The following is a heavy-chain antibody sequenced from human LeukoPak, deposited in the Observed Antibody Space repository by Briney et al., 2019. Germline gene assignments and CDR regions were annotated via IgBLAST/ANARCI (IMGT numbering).Heavy chain of an antibody. J-gene: IGHJ3*02. V-gene: IGHV4-39*07. CDR3: ARDAGQWLVQGAFDI. D-gene: IGHD6-19*01. CDR2: IYYSGST. Sequence: SETLSLTCTVSGGSISSSSYYWGWIRQPPGKGLEWIGSIYYSGSTYYNPSLKSRVTISVDTSKSQFSLKLSSVNAADTAVYYCARDAGQWLVQGAFDIWGQGTMVTVSS. CDR1: GGSISSSSYY.